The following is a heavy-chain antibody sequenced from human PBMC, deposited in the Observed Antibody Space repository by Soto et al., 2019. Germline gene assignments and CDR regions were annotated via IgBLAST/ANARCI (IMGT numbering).Heavy chain of an antibody. D-gene: IGHD3-22*01. Sequence: LSLTCTVSGGSISSYYWSWIRQPPGKGLGWIGYIYYSGSTNYNPSLKSRVTISVDTSKNQFSLKLSSVTAADTAVYYCARALSASYDSSGYYYGVSGFDYWGQGTLVTVSS. V-gene: IGHV4-59*01. J-gene: IGHJ4*02. CDR1: GGSISSYY. CDR3: ARALSASYDSSGYYYGVSGFDY. CDR2: IYYSGST.